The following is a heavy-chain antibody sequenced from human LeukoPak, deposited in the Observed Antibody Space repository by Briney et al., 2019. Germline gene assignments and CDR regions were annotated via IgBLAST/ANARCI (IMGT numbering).Heavy chain of an antibody. D-gene: IGHD3-10*01. Sequence: TVKVSCKASGGTFSNYAISWVRQAPGQGLEWMGGIIPLFGTANYAQKFQGRVTITTDESTSTAYMELSSLRSEDTAVYYCARSYGSGSYYLYYYHYMDVWGKGTTVTVPS. J-gene: IGHJ6*03. CDR3: ARSYGSGSYYLYYYHYMDV. CDR1: GGTFSNYA. V-gene: IGHV1-69*05. CDR2: IIPLFGTA.